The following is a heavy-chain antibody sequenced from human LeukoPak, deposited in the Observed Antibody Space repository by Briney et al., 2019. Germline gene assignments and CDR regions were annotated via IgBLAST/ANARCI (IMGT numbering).Heavy chain of an antibody. CDR2: IRYDGSNK. CDR1: GFTFSSYG. V-gene: IGHV3-30*02. CDR3: ATTMVRGVIITYYFDY. D-gene: IGHD3-10*01. J-gene: IGHJ4*02. Sequence: GGSLRLSCAASGFTFSSYGMHWVRQAPGKGLEWVAFIRYDGSNKYYADSVEGRFTISRDNSKNTLYLQMNSLRAEDTAVYYCATTMVRGVIITYYFDYWGQGTLVTVSS.